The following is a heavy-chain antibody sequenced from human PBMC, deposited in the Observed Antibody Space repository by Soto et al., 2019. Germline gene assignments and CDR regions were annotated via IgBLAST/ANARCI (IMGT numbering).Heavy chain of an antibody. Sequence: SETLSLTCTVSGGSISSYYWSWIRQPPGKGLEWIGYIYYSGSTNYNPSLKSRVTISVDTSKNQFSLKLSSVTAADTAVYYCARDFRAAAGPGWFDPWGQGTLVTVSS. CDR3: ARDFRAAAGPGWFDP. CDR1: GGSISSYY. V-gene: IGHV4-59*01. J-gene: IGHJ5*02. CDR2: IYYSGST. D-gene: IGHD6-13*01.